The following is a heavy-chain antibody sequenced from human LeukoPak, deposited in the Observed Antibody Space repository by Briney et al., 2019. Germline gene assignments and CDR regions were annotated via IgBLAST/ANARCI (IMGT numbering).Heavy chain of an antibody. D-gene: IGHD3-22*01. CDR1: GFTFSSYA. J-gene: IGHJ3*02. CDR2: ISGSGGST. V-gene: IGHV3-23*01. CDR3: AKYYYDSSGYYYI. Sequence: PGGSLRLSCAASGFTFSSYAMSWVRQAPGKGLEWDSAISGSGGSTYYADSVKGRFTISRDNSKNTLYLQMNSLRAEDTAVYYCAKYYYDSSGYYYIWGQGTMVTVSS.